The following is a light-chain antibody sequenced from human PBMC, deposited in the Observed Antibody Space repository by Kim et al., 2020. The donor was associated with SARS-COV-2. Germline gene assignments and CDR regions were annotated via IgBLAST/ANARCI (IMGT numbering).Light chain of an antibody. CDR2: DDS. CDR1: SIGSKS. CDR3: QVWDSSTYVV. J-gene: IGLJ2*01. Sequence: VGPGKTARITWGGNSIGSKSVHWYQQKPGQAPVLVVYDDSDRPSGIPERFSGSNSGSTAALTISRVEAGDEADYYCQVWDSSTYVVFGGGTQLTVL. V-gene: IGLV3-21*03.